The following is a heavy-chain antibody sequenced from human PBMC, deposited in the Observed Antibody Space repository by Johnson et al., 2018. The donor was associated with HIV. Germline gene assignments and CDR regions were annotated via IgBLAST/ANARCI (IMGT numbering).Heavy chain of an antibody. J-gene: IGHJ3*02. CDR3: ASNFRFGI. D-gene: IGHD1-1*01. CDR1: GFTFSSYG. CDR2: IRNDGSTK. V-gene: IGHV3-30*02. Sequence: QVQVVESGGGVVQPGRSLRLSCAASGFTFSSYGMHWVRQAPGKGLEWVAFIRNDGSTKEYADPVKGRFTISRDNSKNTLYLQMNSLRAEDTAVYYCASNFRFGIWGQGTMVTVSS.